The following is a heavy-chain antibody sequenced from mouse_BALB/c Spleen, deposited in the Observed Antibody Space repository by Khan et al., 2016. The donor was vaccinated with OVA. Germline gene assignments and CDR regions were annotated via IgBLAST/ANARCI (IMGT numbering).Heavy chain of an antibody. CDR3: ARGDDYDVLAY. D-gene: IGHD2-4*01. CDR2: IYPGNGDT. V-gene: IGHV1-12*01. CDR1: GYTFTSYN. J-gene: IGHJ3*01. Sequence: LQQPGAELVKPGASVKMSCKASGYTFTSYNMHWVKQTPGQGLEWIGAIYPGNGDTSYNQKFKGKATLIADKSSSTAYMHLSRLTSEESAVYYCARGDDYDVLAYWGQGTLVTVSA.